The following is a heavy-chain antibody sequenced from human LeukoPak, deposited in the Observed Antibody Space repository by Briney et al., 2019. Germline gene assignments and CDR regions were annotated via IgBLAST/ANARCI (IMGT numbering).Heavy chain of an antibody. CDR3: EKPQYDSSSYYFDY. Sequence: GGSLRLSCADSGFTISSDAMSWVRQAPGKGLEWVSTISGNGVSTYSANSVKGRFTISRDNSRNTLWLQMNSLRAEDTALYYCEKPQYDSSSYYFDYWGQGTLVTVSS. V-gene: IGHV3-23*01. J-gene: IGHJ4*02. D-gene: IGHD6-6*01. CDR1: GFTISSDA. CDR2: ISGNGVST.